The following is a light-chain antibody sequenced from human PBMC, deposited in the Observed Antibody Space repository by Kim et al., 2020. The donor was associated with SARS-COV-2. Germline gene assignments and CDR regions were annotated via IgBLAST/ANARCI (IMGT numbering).Light chain of an antibody. V-gene: IGKV1-5*03. CDR2: KAS. CDR1: QSIGDW. J-gene: IGKJ4*01. Sequence: AFAGDRVTITCRASQSIGDWLAWYQQKPGKAPKLLIYKASNLESGVPLRFSGRGSGTEFTLTISSLQPDDFATYYCQQYNNYSGTFGGGTKVDIK. CDR3: QQYNNYSGT.